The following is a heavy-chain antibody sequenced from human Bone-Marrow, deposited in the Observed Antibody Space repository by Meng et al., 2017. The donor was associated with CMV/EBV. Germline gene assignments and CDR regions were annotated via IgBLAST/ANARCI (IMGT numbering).Heavy chain of an antibody. J-gene: IGHJ5*02. Sequence: ASVKVSCKASRYTFTDYYMHWVRQAPGQGLEWMGWISAYNGNTNYAQKLQGRVTMTTDTSTSTAYMELRSLRSDDTAVYYCARDAGHYDFWSGYYWKGDSRNWFDPWGQGTLVTVSS. CDR1: RYTFTDYY. CDR2: ISAYNGNT. D-gene: IGHD3-3*01. V-gene: IGHV1-18*04. CDR3: ARDAGHYDFWSGYYWKGDSRNWFDP.